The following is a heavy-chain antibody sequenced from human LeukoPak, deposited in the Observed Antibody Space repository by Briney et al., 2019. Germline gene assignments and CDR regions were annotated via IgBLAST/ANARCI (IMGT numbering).Heavy chain of an antibody. CDR2: ISNSGDST. D-gene: IGHD2-15*01. V-gene: IGHV3-23*01. J-gene: IGHJ4*02. Sequence: PGGSLRLSGAASGFTFTRFAITWVRRAPGKGLEWVSTISNSGDSTYYADSVKGRFTISRDKSKNTLYLQMNNLRAEDTAVYYCAKDRWTSGGSGGGDYWGQGTLVTVSS. CDR1: GFTFTRFA. CDR3: AKDRWTSGGSGGGDY.